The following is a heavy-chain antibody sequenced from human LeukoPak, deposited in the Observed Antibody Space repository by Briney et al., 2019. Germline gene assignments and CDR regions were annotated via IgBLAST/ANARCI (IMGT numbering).Heavy chain of an antibody. D-gene: IGHD2-2*02. CDR1: GFTFTDYG. Sequence: GGSLRLSCEASGFTFTDYGMHWVRQAPGKGLEWLAVISYVESETYYADSVKGRFTISRDNSKNMVYLRMNSLRVEDTAFYYCAKDLYTSGGILDYWGQGTLVTVSS. V-gene: IGHV3-30*18. CDR2: ISYVESET. J-gene: IGHJ4*02. CDR3: AKDLYTSGGILDY.